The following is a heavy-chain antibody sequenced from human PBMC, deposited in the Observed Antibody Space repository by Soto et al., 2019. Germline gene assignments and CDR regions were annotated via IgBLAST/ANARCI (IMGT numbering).Heavy chain of an antibody. Sequence: QVQLQESGPGLVKPSETLSLTCTVSGGSISSYYWSWIRQPPGKGLEWIGYIYYSGSTNYNPSLKSRVTISVDTSKNQCSLKLSSVTAADTAVYYCARHPDYDILAGFDYWGQGTRVTVSS. CDR1: GGSISSYY. CDR3: ARHPDYDILAGFDY. CDR2: IYYSGST. D-gene: IGHD3-9*01. V-gene: IGHV4-59*08. J-gene: IGHJ4*02.